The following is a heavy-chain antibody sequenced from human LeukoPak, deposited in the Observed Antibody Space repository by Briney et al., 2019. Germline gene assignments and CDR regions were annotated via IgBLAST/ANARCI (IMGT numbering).Heavy chain of an antibody. Sequence: PGGSLRLSCAASGFTFSSYAMSRVRQAPGKGLEWVSAISGSGGSTYYADSVKGRFTISRDNSKNTLYLQMNGLRAEDTAVYYCAKDRTWEPYFDYWGQGTLVTVSS. CDR3: AKDRTWEPYFDY. J-gene: IGHJ4*02. CDR1: GFTFSSYA. D-gene: IGHD1-26*01. CDR2: ISGSGGST. V-gene: IGHV3-23*01.